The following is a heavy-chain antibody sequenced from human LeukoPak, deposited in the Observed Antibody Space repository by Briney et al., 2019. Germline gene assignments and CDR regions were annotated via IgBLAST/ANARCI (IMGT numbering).Heavy chain of an antibody. CDR2: IYYSGNT. J-gene: IGHJ2*01. CDR1: GGSISSYY. D-gene: IGHD3-22*01. Sequence: SETLSLTCTVSGGSISSYYWSWIRQPPGKGLEWIGFIYYSGNTNYNPSLKSRVSISVDTSKNQFSLKLTSVTAADTAVYYCVRFSYDSGTCSNWYFDIWGRGTPVTVSS. V-gene: IGHV4-59*01. CDR3: VRFSYDSGTCSNWYFDI.